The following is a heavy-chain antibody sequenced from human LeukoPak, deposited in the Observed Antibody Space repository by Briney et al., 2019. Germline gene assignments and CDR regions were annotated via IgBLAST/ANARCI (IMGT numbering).Heavy chain of an antibody. CDR2: IKQDGSET. CDR1: GFTFSAYW. Sequence: GGSLRLSCITSGFTFSAYWMSWVRQAPGKRLEYMASIKQDGSETYYVDSVKGRFTISRDNAKNSLYLQMNSLRAEDTAVYYCARDLMGIAYRGAFYYWGQGTLVTVSS. J-gene: IGHJ4*02. V-gene: IGHV3-7*03. D-gene: IGHD6-13*01. CDR3: ARDLMGIAYRGAFYY.